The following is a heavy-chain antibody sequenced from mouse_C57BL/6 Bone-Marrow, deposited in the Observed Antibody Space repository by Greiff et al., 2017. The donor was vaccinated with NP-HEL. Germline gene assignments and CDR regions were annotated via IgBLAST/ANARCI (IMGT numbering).Heavy chain of an antibody. J-gene: IGHJ1*03. D-gene: IGHD4-1*01. Sequence: QVQLQQSGAELVRPGTSVKMSCKASGYTFTNYWIGWAKQRPGHGLEWIGDIYPGGGYTNYNEKFKGKATLTADKSSSTAYMQFSSLTSEDSAIYYCARELGPPYWYFDVWGKGTTVTVSS. CDR2: IYPGGGYT. CDR3: ARELGPPYWYFDV. V-gene: IGHV1-63*01. CDR1: GYTFTNYW.